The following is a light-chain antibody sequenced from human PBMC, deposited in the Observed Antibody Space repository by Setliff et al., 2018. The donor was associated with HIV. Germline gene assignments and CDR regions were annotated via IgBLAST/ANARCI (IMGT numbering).Light chain of an antibody. CDR3: SSYTSSSTLKI. V-gene: IGLV2-14*01. J-gene: IGLJ2*01. CDR1: SSDVGGYNY. Sequence: QSALTQPASVSGSPGQSITISCTGTSSDVGGYNYVSWYQQHPGKAPKLMISDVSKRPSGVSSRFSGSKSGNTASLTISGLQAEDEADYHCSSYTSSSTLKIFGGGTKVTVL. CDR2: DVS.